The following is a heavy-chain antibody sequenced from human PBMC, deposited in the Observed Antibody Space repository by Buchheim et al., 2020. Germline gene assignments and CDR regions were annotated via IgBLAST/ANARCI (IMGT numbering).Heavy chain of an antibody. D-gene: IGHD6-19*01. J-gene: IGHJ4*02. CDR3: ARDSIAVAGTGLDY. Sequence: QVQLVESGGGVVQPGRSLRLSCAASGFTFSSYAMHWVRQAPGKGLEWVAVISYDGSNKYYADSVKGRFTISRDNSKNTLYLQMNSLRAEDTAVYYCARDSIAVAGTGLDYWGQGTL. V-gene: IGHV3-30-3*01. CDR1: GFTFSSYA. CDR2: ISYDGSNK.